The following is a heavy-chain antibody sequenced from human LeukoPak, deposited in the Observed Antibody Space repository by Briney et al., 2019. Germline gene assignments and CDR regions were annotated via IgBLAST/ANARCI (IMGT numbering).Heavy chain of an antibody. CDR1: GFTFDDYG. CDR3: ARWGRPRAYYYYGMDV. V-gene: IGHV3-20*01. Sequence: GSLRLSCAASGFTFDDYGMSWVRQAPGKGLEWVSGINWNGGSTGYADSVKGRFTISRDNAKNSLYLQMNSLRAEDTALYHCARWGRPRAYYYYGMDVWGQGTTVTVSS. CDR2: INWNGGST. D-gene: IGHD3-16*01. J-gene: IGHJ6*02.